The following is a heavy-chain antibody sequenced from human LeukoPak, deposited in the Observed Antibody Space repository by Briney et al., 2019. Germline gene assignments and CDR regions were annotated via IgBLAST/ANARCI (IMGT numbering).Heavy chain of an antibody. J-gene: IGHJ6*03. Sequence: GASVKVSCKASGYTFTSYGINWVRQATGQGLEWMGWMNPNSGNTGYAQKFQGRVTMTRNTSISTAYMELSSLRSEDTAVYYCARGPRTIWFGELRNYYYYYMDVWGKGTTVTVSS. D-gene: IGHD3-10*01. CDR2: MNPNSGNT. CDR3: ARGPRTIWFGELRNYYYYYMDV. CDR1: GYTFTSYG. V-gene: IGHV1-8*02.